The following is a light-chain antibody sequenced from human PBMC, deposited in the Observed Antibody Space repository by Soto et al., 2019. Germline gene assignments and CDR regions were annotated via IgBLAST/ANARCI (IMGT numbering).Light chain of an antibody. Sequence: IVLTQSPGTLSLSPGETATLSCRASQTVSNSFLGWYQQRPGQAPRLLMIATSKTAPGIPDRFSGSGSGTDFTLTISRLEPEDFAVYYCQEYGTSRTFGQWTE. V-gene: IGKV3-20*01. CDR1: QTVSNSF. CDR3: QEYGTSRT. J-gene: IGKJ1*01. CDR2: ATS.